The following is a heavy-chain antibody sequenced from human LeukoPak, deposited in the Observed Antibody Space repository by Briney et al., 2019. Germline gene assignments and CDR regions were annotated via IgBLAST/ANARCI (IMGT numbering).Heavy chain of an antibody. CDR3: ARFTMTRGWFDP. D-gene: IGHD3-22*01. CDR1: GYTFTSHA. CDR2: INAGNGNT. Sequence: APVKVSCKASGYTFTSHAIHWVRQAPGQRFQWMGWINAGNGNTKYSQKFQGRVTITRETSAGTAYMELRSLRSEDTAIYYCARFTMTRGWFDPWGQGTLVTVSS. V-gene: IGHV1-3*01. J-gene: IGHJ5*02.